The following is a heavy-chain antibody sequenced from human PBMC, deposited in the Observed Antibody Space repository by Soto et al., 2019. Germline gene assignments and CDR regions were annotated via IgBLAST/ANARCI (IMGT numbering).Heavy chain of an antibody. CDR2: IYYSGST. CDR1: GGSISSYY. CDR3: ARIVYSSSGWFDP. Sequence: SETLSLTCTVSGGSISSYYWSWIRQPPGKGLEWIGYIYYSGSTNYNPSLKSRVTISVDTSKNQFSLKLSSVTAVDTAVYYCARIVYSSSGWFDPWGQGTLVTVSS. D-gene: IGHD6-6*01. J-gene: IGHJ5*02. V-gene: IGHV4-59*12.